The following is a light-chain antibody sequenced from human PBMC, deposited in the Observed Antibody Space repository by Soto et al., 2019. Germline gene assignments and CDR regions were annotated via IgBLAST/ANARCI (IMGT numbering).Light chain of an antibody. CDR2: HAA. CDR1: QSVRGN. J-gene: IGKJ1*01. CDR3: QRYNSWPLT. V-gene: IGKV3-15*01. Sequence: EVVITQSPATLSVSPGERATLSCRASQSVRGNLAWYQQKPGQAPTILIYHAAARETGVPTMFSGSGSGTEFTLTISSLQSEDFGVYYCQRYNSWPLTFGQGTKVDIK.